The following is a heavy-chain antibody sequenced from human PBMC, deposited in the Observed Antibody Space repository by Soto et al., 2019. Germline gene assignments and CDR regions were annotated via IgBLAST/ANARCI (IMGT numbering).Heavy chain of an antibody. CDR3: AIQPYYDFWSGYAPLPDYYMDV. D-gene: IGHD3-3*01. J-gene: IGHJ6*03. CDR1: GGSFSGYY. V-gene: IGHV4-34*01. Sequence: PSETLSLTCAVYGGSFSGYYWSWIRQPPGKGLEWIGEINHSGSTNYNPSLKSRVTISVDTSKNQFSLKLSSVTAADTAVYYCAIQPYYDFWSGYAPLPDYYMDVWGKGTTVTVSS. CDR2: INHSGST.